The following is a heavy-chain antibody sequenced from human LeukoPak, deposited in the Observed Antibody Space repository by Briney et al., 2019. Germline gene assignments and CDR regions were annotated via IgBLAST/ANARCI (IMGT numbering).Heavy chain of an antibody. D-gene: IGHD4-17*01. CDR2: IYYSGST. J-gene: IGHJ4*02. V-gene: IGHV4-39*07. CDR1: GGSLSSSSYY. Sequence: SETLSLTCTVSGGSLSSSSYYWGWIRQPPGKGLEWIGSIYYSGSTYYNPSLKSRVTISIDTSKNQFSLKLSSVTAADTAVYYCARDQNGLDYWGQGTLVTVSS. CDR3: ARDQNGLDY.